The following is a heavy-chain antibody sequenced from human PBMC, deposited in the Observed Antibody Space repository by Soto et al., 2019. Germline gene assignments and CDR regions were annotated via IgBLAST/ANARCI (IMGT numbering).Heavy chain of an antibody. CDR3: ARSVFP. V-gene: IGHV4-31*03. CDR2: IYYSGIT. J-gene: IGHJ5*02. Sequence: QVHLQKSAPGRGNPSQTRSLPCPFSGAPFTRGGSYWAWIRHHPGKALEWFGYIYYSGITYYNPSLKSRVTISVDTSKNQFSLKLSSVTAADTAVYYCARSVFPWGQGNLVTVSS. CDR1: GAPFTRGGSY.